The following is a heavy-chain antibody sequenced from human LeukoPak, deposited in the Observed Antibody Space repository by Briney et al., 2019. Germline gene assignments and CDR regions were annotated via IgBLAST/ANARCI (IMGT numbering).Heavy chain of an antibody. CDR3: ARDGFSYSSGYHYPYYFDY. V-gene: IGHV1-3*01. D-gene: IGHD3-22*01. CDR2: INAGNGNT. Sequence: ASVKVSCKASGYTFTSYAIHWVRQAPGQRLEWMGWINAGNGNTKSSQKFQGRVTITRDTSASAAYMGLSSLRSEDTAVYYCARDGFSYSSGYHYPYYFDYWGQGTLVTVSS. CDR1: GYTFTSYA. J-gene: IGHJ4*02.